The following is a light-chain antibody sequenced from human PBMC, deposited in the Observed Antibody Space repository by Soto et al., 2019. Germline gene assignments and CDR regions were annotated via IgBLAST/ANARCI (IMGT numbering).Light chain of an antibody. V-gene: IGKV3-11*01. CDR2: DES. J-gene: IGKJ5*01. Sequence: EIVLTQSPATLSLSPGDSATLSCRASQSVSSYLAWYQQKPGQAPRILIYDESNRATGIPDRLSGSGSGTDLNLTISRLEPEDFAVYYCQKRSNWPITCGQGTRLEIK. CDR1: QSVSSY. CDR3: QKRSNWPIT.